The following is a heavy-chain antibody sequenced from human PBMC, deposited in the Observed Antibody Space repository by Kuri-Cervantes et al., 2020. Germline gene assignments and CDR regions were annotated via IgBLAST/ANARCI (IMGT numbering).Heavy chain of an antibody. CDR3: VRGYSQGGY. V-gene: IGHV3-21*01. J-gene: IGHJ4*02. D-gene: IGHD1-1*01. CDR1: GFTFSSYA. Sequence: GGSLRLSCAASGFTFSSYAMSWVRQAPGKGLEWVSSISGTSGYIYYADSVKGRFTISRDNANNSLYLQMNSLRAEDTAVYYCVRGYSQGGYWGQGTLVTVSS. CDR2: ISGTSGYI.